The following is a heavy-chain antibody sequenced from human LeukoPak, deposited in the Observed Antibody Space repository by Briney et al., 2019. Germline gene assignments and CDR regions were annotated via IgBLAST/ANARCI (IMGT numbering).Heavy chain of an antibody. Sequence: GGSLRLSCAASGFIFNNYGLVWVRQAPGQGLEWVALISYDGSDEYYADSVQGRFTISRDNPENTLSLQMSNLRTEDTAVYYCAREKRGWYPDYGGR. D-gene: IGHD6-19*01. CDR2: ISYDGSDE. CDR1: GFIFNNYG. CDR3: AREKRGWYPDY. J-gene: IGHJ2*01. V-gene: IGHV3-30*03.